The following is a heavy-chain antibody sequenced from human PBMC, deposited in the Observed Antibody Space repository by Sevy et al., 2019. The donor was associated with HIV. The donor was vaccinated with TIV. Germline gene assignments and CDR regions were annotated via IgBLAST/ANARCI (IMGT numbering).Heavy chain of an antibody. D-gene: IGHD6-19*01. CDR2: ISDSGGST. CDR1: GFTFSSYA. Sequence: GGSLRLSCAASGFTFSSYAMSWVRQAPGKGLEWVSAISDSGGSTCYADSVKGRFTISRDNSKNTLYLQMNSLRAEDTAVYHCAKDGGYSSGWYELGYIDLWGRGTLVTVSS. CDR3: AKDGGYSSGWYELGYIDL. V-gene: IGHV3-23*01. J-gene: IGHJ2*01.